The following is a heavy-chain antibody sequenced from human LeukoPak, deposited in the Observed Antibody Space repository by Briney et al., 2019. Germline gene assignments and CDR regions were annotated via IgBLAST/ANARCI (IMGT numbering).Heavy chain of an antibody. CDR2: ISYDGINK. J-gene: IGHJ4*02. D-gene: IGHD5-18*01. CDR3: ARAMDTAMVPGY. Sequence: GRSLRLSCAASGFTVSSYAMHWVRQAPGKGLEWVAVISYDGINKYYADSVKGRFTISRDNSKNTLYLQMNSLRAEDTAVYYCARAMDTAMVPGYWFQGTLVTVAS. CDR1: GFTVSSYA. V-gene: IGHV3-30*04.